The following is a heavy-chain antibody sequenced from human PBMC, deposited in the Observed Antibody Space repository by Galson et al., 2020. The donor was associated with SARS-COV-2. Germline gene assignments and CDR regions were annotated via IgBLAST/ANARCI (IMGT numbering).Heavy chain of an antibody. J-gene: IGHJ6*02. CDR2: ISYDGSNK. CDR1: GFTFSSYG. CDR3: AKDFSRSYYYDSSGYYYVPNYYYGMDV. V-gene: IGHV3-30*18. Sequence: GGSLRLSCAASGFTFSSYGMHWVRQAPGKGLEWVAVISYDGSNKYYADSVKGRFTISRDNSKNTLYLQMNSLRAEDTAVYYCAKDFSRSYYYDSSGYYYVPNYYYGMDVWGQGTTVTVSS. D-gene: IGHD3-22*01.